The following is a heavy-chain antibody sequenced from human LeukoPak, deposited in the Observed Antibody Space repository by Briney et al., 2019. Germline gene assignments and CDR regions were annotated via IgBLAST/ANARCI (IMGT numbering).Heavy chain of an antibody. CDR1: GGSISSYY. J-gene: IGHJ4*02. CDR3: ARGESGGNFDY. Sequence: SETLSLTCTVSGGSISSYYWSWIRQPPGKGLEWIGYIYYSGSTNYNPSLKSRVTISVDTSKNQFSLKLSSVTAADTAVYYCARGESGGNFDYWGQGTLVTVSS. CDR2: IYYSGST. D-gene: IGHD2-15*01. V-gene: IGHV4-59*01.